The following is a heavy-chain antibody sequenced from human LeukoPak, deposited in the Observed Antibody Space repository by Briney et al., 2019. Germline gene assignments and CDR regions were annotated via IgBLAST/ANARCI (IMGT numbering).Heavy chain of an antibody. D-gene: IGHD3-22*01. Sequence: ASVKVSCKASGYTFTGYYMHWVRQAPGQGLEWMGWINPNSGGTNYAQKFQGRVTMTRDTSISTAYMELSRLRSDGTAVYYCARWLNYYDSSGYRYYFDYWGQGTLVTVSS. CDR2: INPNSGGT. CDR3: ARWLNYYDSSGYRYYFDY. J-gene: IGHJ4*02. CDR1: GYTFTGYY. V-gene: IGHV1-2*02.